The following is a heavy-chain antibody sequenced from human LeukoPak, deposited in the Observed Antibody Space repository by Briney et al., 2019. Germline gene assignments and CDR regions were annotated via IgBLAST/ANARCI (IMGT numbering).Heavy chain of an antibody. V-gene: IGHV3-48*03. CDR2: IASGGSSI. D-gene: IGHD1-20*01. J-gene: IGHJ3*02. CDR3: VREDNFDALDI. CDR1: GFTFSSSE. Sequence: PGGSLRLSCTASGFTFSSSEMTWVRQAPGKGLEWIAYIASGGSSIYYADSVRGRFTISRDNAKNSLYLQMNSLRAEDTALYYCVREDNFDALDIWGQGTVVTVSS.